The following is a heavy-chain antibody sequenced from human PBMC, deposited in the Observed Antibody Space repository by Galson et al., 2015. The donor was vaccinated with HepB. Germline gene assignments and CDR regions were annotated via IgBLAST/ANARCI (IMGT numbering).Heavy chain of an antibody. CDR1: GFTFTSSA. V-gene: IGHV1-58*01. CDR2: IVVGSGNT. D-gene: IGHD2-21*01. CDR3: AADQLAYCGGDCSLGYYYYYMDV. J-gene: IGHJ6*03. Sequence: SVKVSCKASGFTFTSSAVQWVRQARGQRLEWIGWIVVGSGNTNYAQKFQERVTITRDMSTSTAYMELSSLRSEDTAVYYCAADQLAYCGGDCSLGYYYYYMDVWGKGTTVTVSS.